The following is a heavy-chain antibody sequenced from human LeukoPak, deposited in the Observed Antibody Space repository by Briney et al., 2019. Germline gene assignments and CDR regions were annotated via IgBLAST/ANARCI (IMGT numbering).Heavy chain of an antibody. CDR2: ISGSGGST. V-gene: IGHV3-23*01. J-gene: IGHJ3*02. CDR1: GFTFSSYA. Sequence: GGSLRLSCAASGFTFSSYAMSWVRQAPGKGLEWVSAISGSGGSTYYADSVKGRFTISRDNSKNTLYLQMNSLRAEDTAVYYCASDGVGIAAAGNDAFDIWGQGTMVTVSS. D-gene: IGHD6-13*01. CDR3: ASDGVGIAAAGNDAFDI.